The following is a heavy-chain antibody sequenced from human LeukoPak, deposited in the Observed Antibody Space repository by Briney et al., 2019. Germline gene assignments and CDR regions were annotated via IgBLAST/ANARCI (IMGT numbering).Heavy chain of an antibody. D-gene: IGHD3-22*01. CDR3: ARDYDSSGYKLYAEYFQH. J-gene: IGHJ1*01. Sequence: PSETLSLTCTVSGGSISSSSYYWGWIRQPPGKRLEWIGSIYYSGSTYYNPSLKSRVTISVDTSKNQFSLKLSSVTAADTAVYYCARDYDSSGYKLYAEYFQHWGQGTLVTVSS. CDR1: GGSISSSSYY. V-gene: IGHV4-39*07. CDR2: IYYSGST.